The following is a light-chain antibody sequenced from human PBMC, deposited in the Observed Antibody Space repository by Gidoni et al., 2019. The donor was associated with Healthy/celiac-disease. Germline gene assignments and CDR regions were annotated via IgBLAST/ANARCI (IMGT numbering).Light chain of an antibody. CDR2: AAS. CDR1: QSISSY. Sequence: DIQITQSPSSLSASVGDRVTITCRASQSISSYLNWYQQKPGKAPKLLIYAASSLQSGVPSRFSGSGSGTDFTLTISSLQPEDFATYYCQQSYSTPQTFGRXTKVDIK. V-gene: IGKV1-39*01. CDR3: QQSYSTPQT. J-gene: IGKJ3*01.